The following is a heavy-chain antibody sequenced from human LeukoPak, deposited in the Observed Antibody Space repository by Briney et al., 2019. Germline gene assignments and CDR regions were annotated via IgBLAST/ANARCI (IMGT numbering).Heavy chain of an antibody. CDR3: ARDGGEWELLQRPGYFDL. CDR1: GFTFDDYG. Sequence: GGSLRLSCAASGFTFDDYGMSWVRQAPGKGLEWVSGINWNGGSTGYADSVKGRFTISRDNAKNSLYLQMNSLRAEDTALYHCARDGGEWELLQRPGYFDLWGRGTLVTVSS. V-gene: IGHV3-20*01. J-gene: IGHJ2*01. D-gene: IGHD1-26*01. CDR2: INWNGGST.